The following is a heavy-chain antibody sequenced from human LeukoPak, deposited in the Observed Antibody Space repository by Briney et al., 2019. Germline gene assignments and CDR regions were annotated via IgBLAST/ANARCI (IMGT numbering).Heavy chain of an antibody. CDR2: IYHSGST. Sequence: SETLSLTCAVYGGSFSGYYWSWIRQPPGKGLEWIGEIYHSGSTNYNPSLKSRVTISVDKSKNQFSLKLSSVTAADTAVYYCARMTAVAGHFDYWGQGTLVTVSS. CDR1: GGSFSGYY. D-gene: IGHD6-19*01. J-gene: IGHJ4*02. V-gene: IGHV4-34*01. CDR3: ARMTAVAGHFDY.